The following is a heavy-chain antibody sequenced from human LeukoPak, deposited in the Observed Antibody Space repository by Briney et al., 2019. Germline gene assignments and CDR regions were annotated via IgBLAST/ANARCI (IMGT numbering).Heavy chain of an antibody. CDR3: AGVKSYYYDSSGYYLDY. CDR1: GFTFSDYY. D-gene: IGHD3-22*01. CDR2: ISSSGSTI. Sequence: GGSLRLSCAASGFTFSDYYMSWIRQAPGKGLEWVSYISSSGSTIYYADSVKGRFTISRDNAKNSLYLQMNSLRAEDTAVYYCAGVKSYYYDSSGYYLDYWGQGTLVTVSS. J-gene: IGHJ4*02. V-gene: IGHV3-11*01.